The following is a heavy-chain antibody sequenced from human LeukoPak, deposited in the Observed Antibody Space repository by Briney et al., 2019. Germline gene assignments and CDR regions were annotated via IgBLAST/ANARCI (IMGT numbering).Heavy chain of an antibody. CDR3: TRISTYSSSWYYY. CDR2: IRSKAYGGTT. V-gene: IGHV3-49*04. J-gene: IGHJ4*02. Sequence: GGSLRLSCTASGFTFGDYAMSWVRQAPGKGLEWVGFIRSKAYGGTTEYAASVKGRFTISRDDSKSIAYLQMNSLKTEDTAVYYCTRISTYSSSWYYYWGQGTLVTVSS. CDR1: GFTFGDYA. D-gene: IGHD6-13*01.